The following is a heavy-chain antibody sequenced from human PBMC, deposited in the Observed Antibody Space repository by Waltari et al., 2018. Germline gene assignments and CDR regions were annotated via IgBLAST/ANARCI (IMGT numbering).Heavy chain of an antibody. J-gene: IGHJ3*01. Sequence: QVTLKESGPALVTPTQTLTLTCSFSGFSLPTRGMRLSWLRQAPGKALEWLARIDWDDDKFYNTSLKTRLTVSKDTSKNQVVLTMTNMDPTDTGTYYCARMGIWLFVPAAQNHHDAFDVWGPGAMVTGSS. CDR2: IDWDDDK. V-gene: IGHV2-70*04. D-gene: IGHD3-9*01. CDR1: GFSLPTRGMR. CDR3: ARMGIWLFVPAAQNHHDAFDV.